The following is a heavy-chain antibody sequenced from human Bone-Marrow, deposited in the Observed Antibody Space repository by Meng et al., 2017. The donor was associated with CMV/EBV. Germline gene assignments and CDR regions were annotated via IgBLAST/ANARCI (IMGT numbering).Heavy chain of an antibody. CDR2: INPNSGVA. CDR3: AKTGGSANFDN. Sequence: ASVKVSCKASGYTFIAYYMHWVRQAPGQELEWMGRINPNSGVANFAQKFQGRVTMTRDTSTSTVYMELNRLTSDDTAVYYCAKTGGSANFDNWGQGTLVTVSS. V-gene: IGHV1-2*06. CDR1: GYTFIAYY. J-gene: IGHJ4*02. D-gene: IGHD1-14*01.